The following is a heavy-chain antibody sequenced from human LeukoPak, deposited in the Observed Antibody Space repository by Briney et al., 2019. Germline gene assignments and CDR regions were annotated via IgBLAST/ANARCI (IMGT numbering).Heavy chain of an antibody. CDR3: AGHHPRNTVDF. V-gene: IGHV4-61*08. CDR1: GGSISSGGYS. CDR2: INHSGST. Sequence: PSETLSLTCAVSGGSISSGGYSWSWIRQPPGKGLEWIGEINHSGSTNYNPSLKSRVTISLDTSKNQLSLKLRSVTAADTAVYYCAGHHPRNTVDFWGQGTLVTVSS. D-gene: IGHD2/OR15-2a*01. J-gene: IGHJ4*02.